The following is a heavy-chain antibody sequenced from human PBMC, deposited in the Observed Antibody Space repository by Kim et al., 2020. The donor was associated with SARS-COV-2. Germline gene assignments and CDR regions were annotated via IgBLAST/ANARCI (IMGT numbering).Heavy chain of an antibody. Sequence: ASVKVSCKVSGYTLTELSMHWVRQAPGKGLEWMGGFDPEDGETIYAQKIQGRVTMTEDTSTDTAYMELSSLRSEDTAVYYCATGPSVYCSGGSCYSSSAYYYYYGMDVWGQGTTVTVSS. J-gene: IGHJ6*02. CDR3: ATGPSVYCSGGSCYSSSAYYYYYGMDV. D-gene: IGHD2-15*01. CDR2: FDPEDGET. CDR1: GYTLTELS. V-gene: IGHV1-24*01.